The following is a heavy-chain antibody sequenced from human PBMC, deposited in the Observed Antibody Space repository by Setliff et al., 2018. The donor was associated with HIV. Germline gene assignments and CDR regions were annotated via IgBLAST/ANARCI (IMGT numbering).Heavy chain of an antibody. J-gene: IGHJ4*02. Sequence: GASVKVSCKASGYTFTSYGISWVRQAPGQGLEWMGWISAYNGNTNYAQKLQGRVTMTWDSSARTAYMELSSLQSEDTAVYYCAKEEGWCSKGGCYYNNWGQGTLVTVSS. D-gene: IGHD3-10*01. CDR2: ISAYNGNT. CDR3: AKEEGWCSKGGCYYNN. CDR1: GYTFTSYG. V-gene: IGHV1-18*01.